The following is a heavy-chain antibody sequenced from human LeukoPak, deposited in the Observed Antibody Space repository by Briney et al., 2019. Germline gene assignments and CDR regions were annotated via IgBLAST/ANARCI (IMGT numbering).Heavy chain of an antibody. D-gene: IGHD3-10*01. CDR2: IGGGGSS. Sequence: PGGSLRLSCTGPGFRFSNFAMTWVGRAPGKGLEWFSSIGGGGSSYYAGSVKGRFTISRDNSKNTVYLQMNNLRAEDTAIFYCVKGVTMVRGSREFDYWGQGTLVTVSS. CDR3: VKGVTMVRGSREFDY. V-gene: IGHV3-23*01. J-gene: IGHJ4*02. CDR1: GFRFSNFA.